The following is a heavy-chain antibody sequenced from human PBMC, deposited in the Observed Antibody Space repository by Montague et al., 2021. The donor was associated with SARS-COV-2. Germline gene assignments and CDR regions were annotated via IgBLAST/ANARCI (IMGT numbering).Heavy chain of an antibody. CDR3: ARDVFY. V-gene: IGHV1-18*01. D-gene: IGHD5/OR15-5a*01. CDR1: GYSVTSHG. J-gene: IGHJ4*02. Sequence: SVKVSCKASGYSVTSHGINWVRQAPGQGFEWMGWISGDNGDTYYAQKFQGRVTMTTDTPTNTVYMKLRSLTSDDTAVYFCARDVFYWGQGTLVRVSS. CDR2: ISGDNGDT.